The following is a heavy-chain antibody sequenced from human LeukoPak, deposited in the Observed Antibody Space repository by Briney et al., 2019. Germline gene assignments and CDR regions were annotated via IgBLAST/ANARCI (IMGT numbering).Heavy chain of an antibody. D-gene: IGHD3-10*01. CDR3: ARASSDFGELFP. J-gene: IGHJ5*02. CDR1: GYTFTSYY. Sequence: ASVKVSCKACGYTFTSYYMHGLRQAPAQGLEWMGIINPSSGSTSYTQKFQGRVTMTRDTSTSTVYMDLSSLRSEDTAVYYCARASSDFGELFPWGQGTLVTVST. CDR2: INPSSGST. V-gene: IGHV1-46*01.